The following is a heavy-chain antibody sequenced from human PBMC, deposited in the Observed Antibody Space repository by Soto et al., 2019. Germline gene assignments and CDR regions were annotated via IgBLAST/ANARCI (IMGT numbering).Heavy chain of an antibody. CDR3: ARDVTIAARAFDY. Sequence: GGSLRLSRAASGFTFSSYSMNWVRQAPGKGLWWVSSISSSSSYIYYADSVKGRFTISRGNAKNSLYLQMNSLRAEDTAVYYCARDVTIAARAFDYWGQGPLVTVSS. CDR1: GFTFSSYS. CDR2: ISSSSSYI. D-gene: IGHD6-6*01. J-gene: IGHJ4*02. V-gene: IGHV3-21*01.